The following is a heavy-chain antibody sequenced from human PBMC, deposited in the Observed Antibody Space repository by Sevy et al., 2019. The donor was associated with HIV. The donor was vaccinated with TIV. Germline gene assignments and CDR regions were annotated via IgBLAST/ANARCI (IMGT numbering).Heavy chain of an antibody. CDR1: GFTFTSYS. Sequence: GGSLRLSCAASGFTFTSYSMSWFRQAPGRGLEWVSSISKYSNYIHYANSVEGRFTISRDNPQDSMSLQMTSLRAEDTALYFCARSTYYYASGTVRESDFWGQGTLVTVSS. D-gene: IGHD3-10*01. V-gene: IGHV3-21*01. J-gene: IGHJ4*01. CDR2: ISKYSNYI. CDR3: ARSTYYYASGTVRESDF.